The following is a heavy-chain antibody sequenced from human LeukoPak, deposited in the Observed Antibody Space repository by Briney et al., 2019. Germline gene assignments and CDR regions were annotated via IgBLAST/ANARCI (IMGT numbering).Heavy chain of an antibody. V-gene: IGHV4-34*01. CDR1: GGSISSYY. CDR3: ARGPISSGWYGYYYYGMDV. J-gene: IGHJ6*02. CDR2: INHSGST. D-gene: IGHD6-19*01. Sequence: SETLSLTCTVSGGSISSYYWSWIRQPPGKGLEWIGEINHSGSTNYNPSLKSRVTISVDTSKNQFSLKLSSVTAADTAVYYCARGPISSGWYGYYYYGMDVWGQGTTVTVSS.